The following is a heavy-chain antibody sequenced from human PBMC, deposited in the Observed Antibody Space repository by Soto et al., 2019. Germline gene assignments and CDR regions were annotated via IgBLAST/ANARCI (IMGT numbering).Heavy chain of an antibody. CDR2: ISYDGSNK. D-gene: IGHD6-13*01. J-gene: IGHJ6*02. CDR3: ANLAAAGYYYYGMDV. CDR1: GFTFSSYG. Sequence: GGSLRLSCAASGFTFSSYGMHWVRQAPGKGLEWVAVISYDGSNKYYADSVKGRFTIPRDNSKNTLYLQMNSLGAGDTAVYYCANLAAAGYYYYGMDVWGQGTTVTVSS. V-gene: IGHV3-30*18.